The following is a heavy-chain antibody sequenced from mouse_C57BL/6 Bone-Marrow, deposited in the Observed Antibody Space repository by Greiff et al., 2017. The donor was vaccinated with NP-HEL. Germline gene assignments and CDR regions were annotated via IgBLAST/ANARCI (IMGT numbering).Heavy chain of an antibody. CDR1: GYTFTDYY. D-gene: IGHD1-1*02. Sequence: VNLVESGAELVRPGASVKLSCKASGYTFTDYYINWVKQRPGQGLEWIARIYPGSGNTYYNEKFKGKATLTAEKSSSTAYMQLSSLTSEDSAVYFCAVLFVWGTGTTVTVSS. CDR3: AVLFV. V-gene: IGHV1-76*01. J-gene: IGHJ1*03. CDR2: IYPGSGNT.